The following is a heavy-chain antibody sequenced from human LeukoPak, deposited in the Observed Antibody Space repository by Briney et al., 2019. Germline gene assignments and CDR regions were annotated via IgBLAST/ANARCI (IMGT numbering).Heavy chain of an antibody. V-gene: IGHV3-30-3*01. CDR1: GFTFSSYA. Sequence: PGRSLRLSCAASGFTFSSYAIHWVRQAPGKGLEWVAVISYDGSNKYYADSVKGRFTISRDNSKNTLYLQMNSLRAEDTAVYYCARGDYYDSSGYYPLDFDYWGQGTLVTVSS. D-gene: IGHD3-22*01. CDR2: ISYDGSNK. J-gene: IGHJ4*02. CDR3: ARGDYYDSSGYYPLDFDY.